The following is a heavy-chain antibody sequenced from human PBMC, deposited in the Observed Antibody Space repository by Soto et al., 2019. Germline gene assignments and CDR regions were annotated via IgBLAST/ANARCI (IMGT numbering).Heavy chain of an antibody. CDR1: GLTVNSNC. J-gene: IGHJ6*02. CDR2: ISSGGST. Sequence: PGRALSLSVAASGLTVNSNCISWVRQAPGKGLEWVSVISSGGSTYYADSVRGRFTISRDNSKNTLYLQMKSLRAEDTAVYYCARDPPATRHGMDVWGQGNKVTLSS. CDR3: ARDPPATRHGMDV. V-gene: IGHV3-53*01.